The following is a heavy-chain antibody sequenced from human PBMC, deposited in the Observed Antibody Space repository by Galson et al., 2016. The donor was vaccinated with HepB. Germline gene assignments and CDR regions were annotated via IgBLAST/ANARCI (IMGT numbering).Heavy chain of an antibody. Sequence: CAISGDSVSSNSAAWNWFRQSTSRGLEWLGRTYYRSKWYNDYRLSLKTRININADTSRSEVSLQLKSVTLEDTAVYYCARARSRGWSDAFDYWGQGTLVTISS. J-gene: IGHJ4*02. CDR3: ARARSRGWSDAFDY. CDR2: TYYRSKWYN. D-gene: IGHD6-19*01. V-gene: IGHV6-1*01. CDR1: GDSVSSNSAA.